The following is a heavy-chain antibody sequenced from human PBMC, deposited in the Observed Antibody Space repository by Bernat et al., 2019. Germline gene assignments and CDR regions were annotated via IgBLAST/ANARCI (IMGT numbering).Heavy chain of an antibody. CDR3: ARDHYCSSTSCRYYYYYGMDV. J-gene: IGHJ6*02. Sequence: QVQLVESGGGVVQPGRSLRLSCAASGFTFSSYAMHWVRQAPGKGLEWVAVISYDGSNKYYADSVKGRFTISRDNTKNTLYLKMNSLRAEDTDVYYCARDHYCSSTSCRYYYYYGMDVWGQGTTVTVSS. CDR1: GFTFSSYA. V-gene: IGHV3-30-3*01. CDR2: ISYDGSNK. D-gene: IGHD2-2*01.